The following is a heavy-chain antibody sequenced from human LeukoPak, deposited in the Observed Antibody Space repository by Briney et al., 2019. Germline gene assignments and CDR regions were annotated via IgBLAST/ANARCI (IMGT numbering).Heavy chain of an antibody. CDR2: IYYSGST. Sequence: SETLSLTCTVSGGSISSYYWGWIRQPPGKGLEWIGYIYYSGSTNYNPSLKSRVTISVDTSKNQFSLKLSSVTAADTAVYYCASLGGGNSVGDAFDIWGQGTMVTVSS. J-gene: IGHJ3*02. CDR3: ASLGGGNSVGDAFDI. D-gene: IGHD4-23*01. V-gene: IGHV4-59*01. CDR1: GGSISSYY.